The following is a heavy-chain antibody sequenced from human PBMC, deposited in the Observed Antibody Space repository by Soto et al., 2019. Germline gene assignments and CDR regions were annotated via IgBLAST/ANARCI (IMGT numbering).Heavy chain of an antibody. CDR2: IGTAGDT. D-gene: IGHD3-10*01. Sequence: GESLKISCAASGFTFSSYDMHWVRQATGKGLEWVSAIGTAGDTYYPGSVKGRFTISRENAKNSLYLQMNSLRAGDTAVYYCARGLVRKYYGSGSWYYFDYWGQGTLVTVSS. J-gene: IGHJ4*02. CDR1: GFTFSSYD. V-gene: IGHV3-13*01. CDR3: ARGLVRKYYGSGSWYYFDY.